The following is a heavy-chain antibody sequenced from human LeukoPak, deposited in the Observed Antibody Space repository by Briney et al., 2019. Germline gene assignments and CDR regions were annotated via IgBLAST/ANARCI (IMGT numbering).Heavy chain of an antibody. Sequence: SETLSLTCAVYGGSFSVYHWSWIRQPPGKGRVWSVEINHSGSNYYNPSLKSRVTISVDTSKNQFSLKLTSVTAADTAVYYWARVECSGGSCYPIYYYYYMDVWGKGTTVTVSS. CDR2: INHSGSN. CDR3: ARVECSGGSCYPIYYYYYMDV. D-gene: IGHD2-15*01. CDR1: GGSFSVYH. J-gene: IGHJ6*03. V-gene: IGHV4-34*01.